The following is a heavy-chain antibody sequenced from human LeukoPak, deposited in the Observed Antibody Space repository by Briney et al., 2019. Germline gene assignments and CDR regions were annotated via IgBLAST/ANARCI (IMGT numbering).Heavy chain of an antibody. CDR3: AKDLKSGYMDS. V-gene: IGHV3-33*06. CDR2: IYSDGSNK. J-gene: IGHJ4*02. D-gene: IGHD3-3*01. CDR1: GFTFIGYA. Sequence: GRPWDSSFERLGFTFIGYAFTWSAQAPAKGLDWVGVIYSDGSNKYFIESVKGRFTISRDNSKNTVFLQMNSLRVDDTAVYSCAKDLKSGYMDSWGQGTLVTVSS.